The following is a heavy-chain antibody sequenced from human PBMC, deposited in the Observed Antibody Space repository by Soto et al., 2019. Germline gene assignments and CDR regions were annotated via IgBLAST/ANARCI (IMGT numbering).Heavy chain of an antibody. Sequence: QITLKESGPTLVKPTQTLTLTCTFSGFSLSTSRVGVGWIRQPPGKALDWLAVIYWDDSKTYRPSLKSRLTITKDTSKNQVVLTMTDMDPVDTATYYCAHAYGGRSLYWGQGTLVTVSS. J-gene: IGHJ4*02. CDR2: IYWDDSK. D-gene: IGHD1-26*01. CDR3: AHAYGGRSLY. V-gene: IGHV2-5*02. CDR1: GFSLSTSRVG.